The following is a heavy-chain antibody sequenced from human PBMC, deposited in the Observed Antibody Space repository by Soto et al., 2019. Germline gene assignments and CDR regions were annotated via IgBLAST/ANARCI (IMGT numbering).Heavy chain of an antibody. D-gene: IGHD6-13*01. CDR1: GGSISSGGYY. CDR2: IYYSGRT. J-gene: IGHJ6*02. V-gene: IGHV4-31*03. Sequence: QVQLQESGPGLVKPSQTLSLTCTVSGGSISSGGYYWSWIRQHPGKGLEWIGYIYYSGRTYYNPSLKSRVTISVDTSKKQFSLKLSSVTAADTAVYYCARAGSSWLVYYYGMDVCGQGTTVTVSS. CDR3: ARAGSSWLVYYYGMDV.